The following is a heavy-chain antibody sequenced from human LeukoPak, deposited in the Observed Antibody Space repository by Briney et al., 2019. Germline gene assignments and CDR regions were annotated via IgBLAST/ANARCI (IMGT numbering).Heavy chain of an antibody. D-gene: IGHD6-19*01. CDR2: INGNGGRT. CDR3: ANLYSSGWYDGGPTPFDY. Sequence: GGSLRLSCSASGFTFSSYALSWVRQAPGKGLEWVSTINGNGGRTYYADSVKGRFTISRYNSKHTLYLQMNSLRAEDTAVYYCANLYSSGWYDGGPTPFDYWGQGTLVTVSS. J-gene: IGHJ4*02. CDR1: GFTFSSYA. V-gene: IGHV3-23*01.